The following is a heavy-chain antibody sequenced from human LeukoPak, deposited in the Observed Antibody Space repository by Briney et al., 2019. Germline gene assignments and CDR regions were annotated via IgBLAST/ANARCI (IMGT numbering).Heavy chain of an antibody. V-gene: IGHV3-30*18. CDR2: ISYDETDK. J-gene: IGHJ6*02. CDR3: AKAGYRSGWTRYYGMDV. D-gene: IGHD6-19*01. Sequence: GGSLRLSCGASGFTFSVYGMYWVRQPPGKGLEWVALISYDETDKYHVDSVKGRFTISRDNSNNTLYLQMNSLRPDDTAVYYCAKAGYRSGWTRYYGMDVWGQGTTVAVSS. CDR1: GFTFSVYG.